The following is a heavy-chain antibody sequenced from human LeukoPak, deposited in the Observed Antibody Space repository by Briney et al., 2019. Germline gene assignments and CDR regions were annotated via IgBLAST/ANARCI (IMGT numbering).Heavy chain of an antibody. V-gene: IGHV1-2*02. J-gene: IGHJ3*02. CDR3: ERDRGIGRYDAFDI. CDR2: NNPNSGDT. CDR1: GYTLTGYY. D-gene: IGHD1-26*01. Sequence: ASVNVSCRASGYTLTGYYMHWVRQAPGQGLEWMGWNNPNSGDTNYAQKFQGRVTMTSDASVNPAYTEVNSLTSADPGVSYRERDRGIGRYDAFDIWGQGTMVTVSS.